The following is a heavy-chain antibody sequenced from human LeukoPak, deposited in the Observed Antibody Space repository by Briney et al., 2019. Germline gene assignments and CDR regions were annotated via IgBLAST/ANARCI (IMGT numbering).Heavy chain of an antibody. Sequence: SETLSLTCAVYGGSFSGYYWSWIRQPPGKGLEWIGEINHSGSTNYNPSLKSRVTISVDTSKNQFSLKLSSVTAADTAVYYCARVAKYYDILTGYYFDAFDIWGQGTMVTVSS. CDR2: INHSGST. J-gene: IGHJ3*02. V-gene: IGHV4-34*01. D-gene: IGHD3-9*01. CDR1: GGSFSGYY. CDR3: ARVAKYYDILTGYYFDAFDI.